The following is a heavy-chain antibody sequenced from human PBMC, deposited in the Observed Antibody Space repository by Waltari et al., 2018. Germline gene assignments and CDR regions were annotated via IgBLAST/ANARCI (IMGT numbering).Heavy chain of an antibody. CDR2: IDSIGTT. CDR3: ARDTLGGLGLDS. Sequence: QVQLQESGPGLVKPSETLSLTCSVSGGSMRSYFWTWIRQSPGKGLEWIGYIDSIGTTQYNPSLKTRVTISVDTSKNQFSLRLRSVTTADTAIYFCARDTLGGLGLDSWGQGSLFTVSS. J-gene: IGHJ4*02. D-gene: IGHD3-10*01. CDR1: GGSMRSYF. V-gene: IGHV4-59*01.